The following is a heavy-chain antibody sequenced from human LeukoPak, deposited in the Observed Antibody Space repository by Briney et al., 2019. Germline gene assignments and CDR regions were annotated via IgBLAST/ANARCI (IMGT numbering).Heavy chain of an antibody. CDR3: ARDQGAGYCSGGSCYRWAFDI. CDR1: GGSISTYY. CDR2: IYYSGST. D-gene: IGHD2-15*01. V-gene: IGHV4-59*12. J-gene: IGHJ3*02. Sequence: SETLSLTCTVSGGSISTYYWSWIRQPPGKGLEWIAYIYYSGSTNYNPSLKSRVTTSVDTSKNQFSLKLSSVTAADTAVYYCARDQGAGYCSGGSCYRWAFDIWGQGTMVTVSS.